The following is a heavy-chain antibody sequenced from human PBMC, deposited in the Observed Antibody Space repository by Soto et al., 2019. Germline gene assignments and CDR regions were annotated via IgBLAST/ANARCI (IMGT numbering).Heavy chain of an antibody. CDR2: INAGNGNT. D-gene: IGHD1-1*01. CDR3: ARGAPTTGTTGPYYYGMDV. CDR1: GYTFTSYA. V-gene: IGHV1-3*01. Sequence: ASVKVSCKASGYTFTSYAMHWVRQAPGQRLEWMGWINAGNGNTKYSQKFQGRVAITRDTSASTAYMELSSLRSEDTAVYYCARGAPTTGTTGPYYYGMDVWGQGTTVTVSS. J-gene: IGHJ6*02.